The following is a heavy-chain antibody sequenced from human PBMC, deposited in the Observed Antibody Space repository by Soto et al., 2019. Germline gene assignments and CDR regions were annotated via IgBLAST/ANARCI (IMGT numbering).Heavy chain of an antibody. J-gene: IGHJ6*02. D-gene: IGHD6-6*01. Sequence: GGSLRLSCAASGFTFSSYGMHWVRQAPGKGLEWVAVISYDGSNKYYADSVKGRFTISRDNSKNTLYLQMNSLRAEDTAVYYCAKVALAARPSNYYYYGMDVWGQGTTVTVSS. CDR2: ISYDGSNK. CDR1: GFTFSSYG. CDR3: AKVALAARPSNYYYYGMDV. V-gene: IGHV3-30*18.